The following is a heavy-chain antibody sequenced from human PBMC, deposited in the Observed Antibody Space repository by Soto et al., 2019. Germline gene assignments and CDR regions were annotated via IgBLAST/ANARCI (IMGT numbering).Heavy chain of an antibody. Sequence: EVQLIESGGGWVQPGTSLRVSCAASGFTFHEYAMHWVRQAPGKGLEWVSGISWDGDTIAYADSVQGRFTVFRDNAKNSLYLQMNSLRAEDTALYYCTKGGYDLFYYFGMDVWGQGTTVTVSS. CDR3: TKGGYDLFYYFGMDV. V-gene: IGHV3-9*01. D-gene: IGHD5-12*01. CDR1: GFTFHEYA. J-gene: IGHJ6*02. CDR2: ISWDGDTI.